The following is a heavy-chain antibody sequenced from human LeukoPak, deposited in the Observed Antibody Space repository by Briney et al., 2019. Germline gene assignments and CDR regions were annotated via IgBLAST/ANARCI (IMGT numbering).Heavy chain of an antibody. D-gene: IGHD3-22*01. CDR1: GGSISSGGYY. CDR3: ARVSWLTYNWFDP. Sequence: SETLSLTCTVSGGSISSGGYYWSWIRQHPGKGLEWIGYIYYSGSTYYNPSLKSRVTISVDTSKNQFSLKLSSVSAADTAVYYCARVSWLTYNWFDPWGQGTLVTVSS. V-gene: IGHV4-31*03. CDR2: IYYSGST. J-gene: IGHJ5*02.